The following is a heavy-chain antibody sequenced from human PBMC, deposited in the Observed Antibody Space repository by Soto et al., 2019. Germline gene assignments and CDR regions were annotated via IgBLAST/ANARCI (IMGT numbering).Heavy chain of an antibody. CDR1: GYTFTSYG. CDR3: ARGPVTAPDVY. D-gene: IGHD2-2*01. CDR2: ISAYNGNT. V-gene: IGHV1-18*01. J-gene: IGHJ4*02. Sequence: ASVKVSCKASGYTFTSYGITWVRQAPGQGLEWMGWISAYNGNTNYVQKFQGRVTMTTDTSTSTAYMELRSLRSDDTAVYYCARGPVTAPDVYLGLGTLVNVSS.